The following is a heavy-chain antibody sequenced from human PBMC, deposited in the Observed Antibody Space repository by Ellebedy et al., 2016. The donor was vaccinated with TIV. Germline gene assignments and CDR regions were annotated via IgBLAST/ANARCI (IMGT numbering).Heavy chain of an antibody. CDR2: IGSSDSTI. V-gene: IGHV3-48*01. Sequence: GESLKISCAASGFMFSTYNMNWVRQPPGRGLEWIAYIGSSDSTIYYADSVKGRFTISRDNSKNTLYLQMNSLRAEDTAVYYCANIWYGRSVDAFDIWGQGTLVIVSS. CDR1: GFMFSTYN. D-gene: IGHD3-9*01. J-gene: IGHJ3*02. CDR3: ANIWYGRSVDAFDI.